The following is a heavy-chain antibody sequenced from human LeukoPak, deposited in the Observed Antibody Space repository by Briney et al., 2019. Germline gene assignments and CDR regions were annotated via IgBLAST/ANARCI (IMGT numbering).Heavy chain of an antibody. Sequence: PSETLSLTCTVSGGSISSYYWSWIRQPPGKGLEWIGYIYYSGSTNYNPSLKSRVTISVDTSKNQFSLKLSSVTPEDTAVYYCARMEPQPVGGNSRNYYYYMDVWGKGTTVTISS. J-gene: IGHJ6*03. CDR3: ARMEPQPVGGNSRNYYYYMDV. D-gene: IGHD4-23*01. V-gene: IGHV4-59*12. CDR1: GGSISSYY. CDR2: IYYSGST.